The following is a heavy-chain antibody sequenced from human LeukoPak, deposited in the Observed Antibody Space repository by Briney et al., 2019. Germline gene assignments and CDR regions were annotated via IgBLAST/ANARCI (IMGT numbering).Heavy chain of an antibody. V-gene: IGHV3-11*06. J-gene: IGHJ4*02. CDR2: ISSSSSYT. D-gene: IGHD4-17*01. CDR1: GFTFSDYY. CDR3: ARDRYDDYGDYGYFDY. Sequence: PGGSLRLSCAASGFTFSDYYMSWIRQAPGKGLEWVSYISSSSSYTNYADSVKGRFTISRDNAKNSLYLQMNSLRAEDTAVYYCARDRYDDYGDYGYFDYWGQGTLVTVSS.